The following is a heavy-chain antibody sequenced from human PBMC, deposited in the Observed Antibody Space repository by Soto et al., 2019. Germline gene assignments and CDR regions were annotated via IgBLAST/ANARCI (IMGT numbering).Heavy chain of an antibody. CDR3: ARDRSACPYFYDH. V-gene: IGHV4-31*03. D-gene: IGHD6-19*01. J-gene: IGHJ4*02. Sequence: TLSLTCTLAGTSISSGGYYWTWIRQYPGKGLEWIGYVYYGGNTNFNPSLRSRVAMSVDRSKNQFSLERRCVTVSDTAVYYCARDRSACPYFYDHWGQGTLVTVSS. CDR1: GTSISSGGYY. CDR2: VYYGGNT.